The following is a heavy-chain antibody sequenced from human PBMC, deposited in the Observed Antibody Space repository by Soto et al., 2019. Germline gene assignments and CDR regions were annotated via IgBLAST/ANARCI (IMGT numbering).Heavy chain of an antibody. D-gene: IGHD6-6*01. CDR3: TGWIAARCS. CDR2: TKNKAQSYTI. J-gene: IGHJ4*02. V-gene: IGHV3-72*01. Sequence: EVQLVESGGDLVQPGGSLRLSCAASGFTLSDHYMDWVRQAPGKGLEWVARTKNKAQSYTIEYAASVKGRFTISRDDSKNSLYLQMSSLQTHDTDLYYCTGWIAARCSWGEGTLVTVSS. CDR1: GFTLSDHY.